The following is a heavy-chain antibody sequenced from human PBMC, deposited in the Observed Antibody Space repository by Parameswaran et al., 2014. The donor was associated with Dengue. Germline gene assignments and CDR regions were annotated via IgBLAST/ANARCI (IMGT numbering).Heavy chain of an antibody. CDR1: ISVA. J-gene: IGHJ4*02. Sequence: ISVARWIRQSPSRGLEWLGRTYYRSKWYNDYAVSVKSRITINPDTSKNQFSLQLNSVTPEDTAVYYCARGHPPSRLFDYWGQGTLVTVSS. V-gene: IGHV6-1*01. CDR3: ARGHPPSRLFDY. CDR2: TYYRSKWYN. D-gene: IGHD2-2*01.